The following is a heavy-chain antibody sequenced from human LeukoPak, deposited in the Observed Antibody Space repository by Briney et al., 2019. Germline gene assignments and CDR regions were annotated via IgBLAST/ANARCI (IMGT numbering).Heavy chain of an antibody. CDR3: ARESVYGMDV. CDR2: ISYDGSNK. V-gene: IGHV3-30*19. CDR1: GFTFSSYG. Sequence: GGSLRLSCAASGFTFSSYGMHWVRLAPGKGLEWVAVISYDGSNKYYADSVKGRFTISRDNSKNTLYLQMNSLRAEDTAVYYCARESVYGMDVWGQGTTVTVSS. J-gene: IGHJ6*02.